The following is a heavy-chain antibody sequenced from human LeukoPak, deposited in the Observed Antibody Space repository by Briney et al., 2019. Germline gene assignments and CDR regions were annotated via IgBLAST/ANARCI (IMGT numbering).Heavy chain of an antibody. D-gene: IGHD1-26*01. V-gene: IGHV4-4*07. Sequence: PSETLSLTRTVSGGSISSYYWSWIRQPAGKGLEWIGRIYTSGSTSYNPSLKSRVTMSVDTSKNQFSLQLSSVTAADTAVYYCARDQGSYPYCFDSWGQGTLVTVSS. CDR3: ARDQGSYPYCFDS. CDR2: IYTSGST. J-gene: IGHJ4*02. CDR1: GGSISSYY.